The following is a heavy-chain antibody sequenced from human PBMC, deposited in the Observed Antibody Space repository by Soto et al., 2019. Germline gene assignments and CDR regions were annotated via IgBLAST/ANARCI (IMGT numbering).Heavy chain of an antibody. CDR3: AREMEQWLFDY. CDR1: GGSISSYY. J-gene: IGHJ4*02. CDR2: IYYSGST. Sequence: PSETLSLTCTVSGGSISSYYWSWIRQPPGKGLEWIGYIYYSGSTNYNPSLKSRVTISVDTSKNQFSLKLSSVTAADTAVYYCAREMEQWLFDYWGQGTLVTVSS. D-gene: IGHD6-19*01. V-gene: IGHV4-59*01.